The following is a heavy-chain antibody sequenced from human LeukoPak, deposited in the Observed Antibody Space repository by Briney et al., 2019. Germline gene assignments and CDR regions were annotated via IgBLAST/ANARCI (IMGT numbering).Heavy chain of an antibody. Sequence: PGGSLRLSCAASGFTFSSYAMSWVRQAPGQGLAWVSAISGSGGSTYYADSVKGRFTISRDNSKNTLYLQMNSLRAEDTAVYYCAKDLLGAVAGTNTWFDPWGQGTLATVSS. CDR1: GFTFSSYA. J-gene: IGHJ5*02. CDR2: ISGSGGST. CDR3: AKDLLGAVAGTNTWFDP. D-gene: IGHD6-19*01. V-gene: IGHV3-23*01.